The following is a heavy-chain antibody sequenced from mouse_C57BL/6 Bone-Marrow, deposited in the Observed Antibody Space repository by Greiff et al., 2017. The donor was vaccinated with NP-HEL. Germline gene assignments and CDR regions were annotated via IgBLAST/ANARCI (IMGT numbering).Heavy chain of an antibody. CDR1: GYTFTSYW. V-gene: IGHV1-55*01. CDR2: IYPGSGST. CDR3: ARDGSRYYYAMDY. D-gene: IGHD1-1*01. J-gene: IGHJ4*01. Sequence: QVQLQQPGAELVKPGASVKMSCKASGYTFTSYWITWVKQRPGQGLEWIGDIYPGSGSTNYNEKFKSKATLTVDTSSSTAYMQLSSLTSEDSAVYYCARDGSRYYYAMDYGGQGTSVTVSA.